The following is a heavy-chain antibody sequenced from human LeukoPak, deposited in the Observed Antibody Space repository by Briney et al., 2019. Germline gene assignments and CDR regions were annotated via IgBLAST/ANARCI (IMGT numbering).Heavy chain of an antibody. CDR2: ISTYNGNT. D-gene: IGHD4-17*01. J-gene: IGHJ4*02. V-gene: IGHV1-18*01. Sequence: GASVKVSCKASGYTFTSYGISWVRQAPGQGLEWMGWISTYNGNTNYAQKLQGRVTMTTDTSTSTAYMELRSLRSDDTAVYYCAKDHPTPDYGDYSPLFDYWGQGTLVTVSS. CDR1: GYTFTSYG. CDR3: AKDHPTPDYGDYSPLFDY.